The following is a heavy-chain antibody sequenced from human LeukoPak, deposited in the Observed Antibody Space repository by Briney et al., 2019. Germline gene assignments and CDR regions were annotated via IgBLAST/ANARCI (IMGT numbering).Heavy chain of an antibody. CDR2: ISTRGDST. Sequence: GGSLILSCAASGFIFSNYAMSWVRQVPGRGLEWVSTISTRGDSTYVADSVKGRFTISRDNSKNSLYLQMNPVRAEDTAVYYCVKGPRPDITVAHTVENWGQGTLVTVSS. CDR1: GFIFSNYA. J-gene: IGHJ4*02. V-gene: IGHV3-23*01. CDR3: VKGPRPDITVAHTVEN. D-gene: IGHD6-19*01.